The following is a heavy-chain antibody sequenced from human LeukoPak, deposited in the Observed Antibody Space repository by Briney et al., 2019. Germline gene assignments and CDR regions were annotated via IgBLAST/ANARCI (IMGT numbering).Heavy chain of an antibody. J-gene: IGHJ4*02. D-gene: IGHD3-10*01. CDR1: AAPINRYY. V-gene: IGHV4-59*01. CDR3: ARAELLWSPGIYY. Sequence: PSETLSLTCTVSAAPINRYYWSCIRQPPGKGLEWIGYIYYSGSTNYNPSLKSRVTISVDTSKNQFSLRLTSVTAADTAVYYCARAELLWSPGIYYWGQGTLVTVSS. CDR2: IYYSGST.